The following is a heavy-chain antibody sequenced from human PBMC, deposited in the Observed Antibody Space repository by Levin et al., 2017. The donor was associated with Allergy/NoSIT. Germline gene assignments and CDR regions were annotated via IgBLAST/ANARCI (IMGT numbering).Heavy chain of an antibody. CDR2: IKQDGSEK. D-gene: IGHD6-13*01. Sequence: GESLKISCAASGFTFSSYWMSWVRQAPGKGLEWVANIKQDGSEKYYVDSVKGRFTISRDNAKNSLYLQMNSLRAEDTAVYYCARVGAAAGTIDYWGQGTLVTVSS. CDR1: GFTFSSYW. J-gene: IGHJ4*02. CDR3: ARVGAAAGTIDY. V-gene: IGHV3-7*04.